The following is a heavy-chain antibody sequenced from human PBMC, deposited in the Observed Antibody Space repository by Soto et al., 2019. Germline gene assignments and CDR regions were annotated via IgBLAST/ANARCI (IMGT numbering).Heavy chain of an antibody. D-gene: IGHD3-22*01. Sequence: SETLSLTCTVSSDSVSSSSYTWGWIRQPPGKGPEWIGSIYSSGSTYYNPSLNSRVTVSVDTSKNQFSLKVTSVTAADTAVYYCARAPRDSSGYPQYYFDYWGQGTLVTVS. J-gene: IGHJ4*02. CDR1: SDSVSSSSYT. CDR3: ARAPRDSSGYPQYYFDY. V-gene: IGHV4-39*01. CDR2: IYSSGST.